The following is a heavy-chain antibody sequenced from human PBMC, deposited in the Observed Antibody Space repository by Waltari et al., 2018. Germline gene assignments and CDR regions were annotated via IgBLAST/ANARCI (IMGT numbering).Heavy chain of an antibody. CDR3: ARGLDYYDSRGWPHP. CDR1: GYSISSGYY. Sequence: QVQLQESGPGLVKPSETLSLTCTVSGYSISSGYYWGWIRQPPGKGLEWIGSIYHSGSTYYNPSLKSRVTISVDTSKNQFSLKLSSVTAADTAVYYCARGLDYYDSRGWPHPWGQGTLVTVSS. J-gene: IGHJ5*02. CDR2: IYHSGST. V-gene: IGHV4-38-2*02. D-gene: IGHD3-22*01.